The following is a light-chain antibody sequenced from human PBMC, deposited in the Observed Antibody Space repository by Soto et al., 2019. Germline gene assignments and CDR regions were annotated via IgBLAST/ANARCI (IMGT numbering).Light chain of an antibody. J-gene: IGKJ3*01. Sequence: EIVMTQSPATLSVSPGERVTLSCRASQSVSSDLAWYHQKPGQAPRLLIYGASTRATGIPARFSGSGSGTEFTLSINSLQSEDFAVYYCQQYNNWPPFTFGPGTKVDIK. CDR3: QQYNNWPPFT. CDR2: GAS. V-gene: IGKV3-15*01. CDR1: QSVSSD.